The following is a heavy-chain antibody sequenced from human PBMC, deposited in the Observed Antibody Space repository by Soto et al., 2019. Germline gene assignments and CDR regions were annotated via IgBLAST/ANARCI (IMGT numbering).Heavy chain of an antibody. CDR3: AEDQVDEMWETYYFDY. CDR2: ISGSGGST. Sequence: PGGSLRLSCAASGFTFSSYAMSWVRQAPGKGLEWVSAISGSGGSTYYADSVKGRFTISRDNSKNTLYLQMNSLRAEDTAVYYCAEDQVDEMWETYYFDYWGQGTLVTVSS. J-gene: IGHJ4*02. D-gene: IGHD1-26*01. CDR1: GFTFSSYA. V-gene: IGHV3-23*01.